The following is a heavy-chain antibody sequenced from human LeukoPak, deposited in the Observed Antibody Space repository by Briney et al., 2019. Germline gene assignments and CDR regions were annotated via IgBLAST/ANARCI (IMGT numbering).Heavy chain of an antibody. CDR1: AFTFSSYG. V-gene: IGHV3-30*18. J-gene: IGHJ4*02. D-gene: IGHD2-2*01. CDR2: ISYDGSNK. Sequence: GGSLRLSCAASAFTFSSYGMHWVRQAPGKGLEWVAVISYDGSNKYYLASVKGRFTISRDNSKNTLYLQMNSLRAEDTAVYYCAKGSVGIGVVPAPLDYFDYWGQGTLVTVSS. CDR3: AKGSVGIGVVPAPLDYFDY.